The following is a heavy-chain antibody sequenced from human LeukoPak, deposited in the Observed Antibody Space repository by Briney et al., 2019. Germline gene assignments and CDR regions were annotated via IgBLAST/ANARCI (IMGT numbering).Heavy chain of an antibody. CDR3: ASPFFGVVPDSPWTYYYYGMDV. V-gene: IGHV3-30-3*01. CDR1: GFTFSSYA. Sequence: GRSLRLSCAASGFTFSSYAMHWVRQAPGKGLVWVAIISYDGSNKYYADSVKGRFTISRDNSKNTLYLQMNSLRAEDTAVYYCASPFFGVVPDSPWTYYYYGMDVWGQGTTVTVSS. D-gene: IGHD3-3*01. J-gene: IGHJ6*02. CDR2: ISYDGSNK.